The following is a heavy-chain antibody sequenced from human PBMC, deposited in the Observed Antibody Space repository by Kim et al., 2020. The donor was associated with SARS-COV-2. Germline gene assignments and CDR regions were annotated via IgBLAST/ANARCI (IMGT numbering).Heavy chain of an antibody. D-gene: IGHD6-6*01. CDR2: IYYSGST. CDR3: ASLIAARPIPSFDY. CDR1: GGSISSGDYY. Sequence: SETLSLTCTVSGGSISSGDYYWSWIRQPPGKGLEWIGYIYYSGSTYYNPSLKSRVTISVDTSKNQFSLKLSSVTAADTAVYYCASLIAARPIPSFDYWGQGTLVTVSS. J-gene: IGHJ4*02. V-gene: IGHV4-30-4*01.